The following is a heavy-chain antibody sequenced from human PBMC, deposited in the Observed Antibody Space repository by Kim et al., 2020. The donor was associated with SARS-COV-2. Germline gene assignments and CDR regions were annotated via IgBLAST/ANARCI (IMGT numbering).Heavy chain of an antibody. Sequence: YADAAKGRFTISRDNSKNTLYLQMDSLRAEDTAVYYCAKSRDGHNHGLEHWGQGTLVTVSS. J-gene: IGHJ1*01. V-gene: IGHV3-33*06. D-gene: IGHD2-2*01. CDR3: AKSRDGHNHGLEH.